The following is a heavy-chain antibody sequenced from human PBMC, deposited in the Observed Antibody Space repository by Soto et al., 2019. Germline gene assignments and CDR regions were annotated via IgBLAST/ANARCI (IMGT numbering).Heavy chain of an antibody. J-gene: IGHJ4*03. CDR3: ASPRPAILPAYSGPDPLDS. CDR2: INPSDSDS. D-gene: IGHD3-9*01. Sequence: PGESLKISCEGSGYRFTDYWIGWVRQKSGKGLEWMAIINPSDSDSRYSPSSQGQVTSSADKSITTAYLQWSSLKASDTAMYYYASPRPAILPAYSGPDPLDSRGQGTLVTVSS. CDR1: GYRFTDYW. V-gene: IGHV5-51*01.